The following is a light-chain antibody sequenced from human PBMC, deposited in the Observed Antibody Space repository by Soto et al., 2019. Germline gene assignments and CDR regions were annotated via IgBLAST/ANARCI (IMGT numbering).Light chain of an antibody. CDR2: EVN. CDR3: SSYTSSSTYV. J-gene: IGLJ1*01. Sequence: SVLTQPASVSGSPGQSITISCTGTSSDVGSSKFVSWYQLHPGKAPKLMVYEVNNRPSGVSNRFSGSKSGNTASLTISGLQAEDEADYHCSSYTSSSTYVFGTGTKVTVL. CDR1: SSDVGSSKF. V-gene: IGLV2-14*01.